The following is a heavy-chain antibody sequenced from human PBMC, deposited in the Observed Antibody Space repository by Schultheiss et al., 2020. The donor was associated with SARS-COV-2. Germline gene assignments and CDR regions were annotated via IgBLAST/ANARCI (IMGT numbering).Heavy chain of an antibody. CDR2: IYFSGSA. CDR1: GDSISSNIYF. J-gene: IGHJ6*02. D-gene: IGHD3-16*01. V-gene: IGHV4-39*01. CDR3: ARHGGSNYVVAYYYGMDV. Sequence: SETLSLTCTVSGDSISSNIYFWGWIRQPPGKGLEWIGSIYFSGSAYYNPSLKSRVTISVDTSKSQFSLKLRSVTAADTAVYYCARHGGSNYVVAYYYGMDVWGQGTTVTVSS.